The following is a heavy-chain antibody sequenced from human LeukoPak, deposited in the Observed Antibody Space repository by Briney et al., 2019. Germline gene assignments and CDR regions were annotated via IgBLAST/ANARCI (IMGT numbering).Heavy chain of an antibody. CDR3: ARVVSSWFKYYYYYGMDV. CDR1: GFTFSSYG. J-gene: IGHJ6*02. CDR2: IWYDGSNK. Sequence: GGSLRLSCAASGFTFSSYGMHWVRQAPGKGLEWVAVIWYDGSNKYYADSVKGRSTISRDNSKNTLYLQMNSLRAEDTAVYYCARVVSSWFKYYYYYGMDVWGQGTTVTVSS. V-gene: IGHV3-33*01. D-gene: IGHD6-13*01.